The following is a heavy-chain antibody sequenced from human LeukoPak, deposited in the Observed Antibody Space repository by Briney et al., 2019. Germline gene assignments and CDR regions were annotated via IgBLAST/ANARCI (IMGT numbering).Heavy chain of an antibody. CDR3: ARDEAIFGAGYYYGMDV. CDR2: IYYSGST. V-gene: IGHV4-59*12. CDR1: GGSISSYY. Sequence: SENLSLTCTVSGGSISSYYWSWIRQPPGKGLEWIGHIYYSGSTYYNPSLKSRVTISVDTSQNQFSLKLSSVTAADTAVYYCARDEAIFGAGYYYGMDVWGQGTTVTVSS. D-gene: IGHD3-3*01. J-gene: IGHJ6*02.